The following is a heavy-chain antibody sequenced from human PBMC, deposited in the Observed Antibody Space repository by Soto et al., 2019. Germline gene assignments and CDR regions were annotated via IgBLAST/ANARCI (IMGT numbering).Heavy chain of an antibody. V-gene: IGHV3-48*02. CDR1: GFTFSSYI. D-gene: IGHD3-10*01. Sequence: WGSLRLSCAASGFTFSSYIMNWVRQAPGKGLEWVSYISSSSSTIYYADSVKGRFTISRDNAKNSLYLQMNSLRDEDTAVYYCASTGSRSSSSLGYYYYYGMDVWGQGTTVTVSS. CDR2: ISSSSSTI. J-gene: IGHJ6*02. CDR3: ASTGSRSSSSLGYYYYYGMDV.